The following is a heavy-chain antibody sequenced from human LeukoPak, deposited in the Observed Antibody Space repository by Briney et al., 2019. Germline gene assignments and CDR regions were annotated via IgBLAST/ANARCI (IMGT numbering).Heavy chain of an antibody. CDR1: GGSISSYY. D-gene: IGHD5-24*01. CDR3: ARARVEMATTIAFDI. V-gene: IGHV4-59*01. Sequence: SETLSLTCTVSGGSISSYYWSWIRQSPGKGLEWIGYIYYSGSTNYNPSLKSRVTISVDTSKNQFSLKLSSVTAADTAVYYCARARVEMATTIAFDIWGQGTMVTVSS. CDR2: IYYSGST. J-gene: IGHJ3*02.